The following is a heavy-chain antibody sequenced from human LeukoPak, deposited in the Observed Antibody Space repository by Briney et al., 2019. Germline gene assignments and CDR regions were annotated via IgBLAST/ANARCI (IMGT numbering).Heavy chain of an antibody. CDR2: INPNSGGT. Sequence: ASVKVSCKASGYTFTGYYMHWVRQAPGQGLEWMGWINPNSGGTNYAQKLQGRVTMTTDTSTSTAYMELRSLRSDDTAVYYCARALSLYCGGDCYVDAFDIWGQGTMVTVSS. V-gene: IGHV1-2*02. J-gene: IGHJ3*02. CDR3: ARALSLYCGGDCYVDAFDI. D-gene: IGHD2-21*02. CDR1: GYTFTGYY.